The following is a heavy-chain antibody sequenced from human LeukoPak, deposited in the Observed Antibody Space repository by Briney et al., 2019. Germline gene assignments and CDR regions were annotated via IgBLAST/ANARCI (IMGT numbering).Heavy chain of an antibody. V-gene: IGHV3-33*01. D-gene: IGHD1-20*01. CDR3: ARGVNWNYLGY. CDR1: GFTFSSYG. Sequence: PGGSLRLSCAASGFTFSSYGMHWVRQAPGKGLEWVADIWYDGSNKYHADSVKGRFTISRDNSKNTLYLQMNSLRAEDTAVYYCARGVNWNYLGYWGQGTLVTVSS. J-gene: IGHJ4*02. CDR2: IWYDGSNK.